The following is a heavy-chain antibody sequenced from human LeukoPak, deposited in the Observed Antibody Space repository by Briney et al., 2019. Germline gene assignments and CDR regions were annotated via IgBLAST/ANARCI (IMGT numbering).Heavy chain of an antibody. D-gene: IGHD6-13*01. CDR3: AKGRYSSSWYVGYYFDY. Sequence: GGSLRLSCAASGFTFSSYSMSWVRQAPGKGLEWVSGISGSGTNTYYADSVKGRFTISRDNAKNSLYLQMNSLRAEDTAVYYCAKGRYSSSWYVGYYFDYWGQGTLVTVSS. V-gene: IGHV3-23*01. J-gene: IGHJ4*02. CDR1: GFTFSSYS. CDR2: ISGSGTNT.